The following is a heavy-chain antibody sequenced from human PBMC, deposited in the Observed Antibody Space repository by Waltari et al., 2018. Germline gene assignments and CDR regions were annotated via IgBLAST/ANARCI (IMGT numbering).Heavy chain of an antibody. J-gene: IGHJ6*03. CDR2: ISSSSSTI. V-gene: IGHV3-48*04. Sequence: EVQLVESGGGLVQPGGSLRLSCAASGFTFSSYSMNWVRQAPGKGLEWVSYISSSSSTIYYGDSVKGRFTISRDNAKNSLYLQMNSLGAEDTAVYYCARRVVVAATSDYYYYYMDVWGKGTTVTVSS. CDR3: ARRVVVAATSDYYYYYMDV. CDR1: GFTFSSYS. D-gene: IGHD2-15*01.